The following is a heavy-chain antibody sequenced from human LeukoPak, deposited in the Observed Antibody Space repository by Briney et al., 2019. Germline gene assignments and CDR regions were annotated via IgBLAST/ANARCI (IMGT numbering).Heavy chain of an antibody. CDR3: ARDYYVSSGYSNWFDP. CDR2: ISSSGSTI. Sequence: GGSLRLSCAASGFTFSSYEMNWVRQAPGKGLEWVSYISSSGSTIYYADSVKGRFTISRDNAKNSLYLQMNSLGAEDTAVYDWARDYYVSSGYSNWFDPWGQGTLVTVSS. CDR1: GFTFSSYE. J-gene: IGHJ5*02. V-gene: IGHV3-48*03. D-gene: IGHD3-22*01.